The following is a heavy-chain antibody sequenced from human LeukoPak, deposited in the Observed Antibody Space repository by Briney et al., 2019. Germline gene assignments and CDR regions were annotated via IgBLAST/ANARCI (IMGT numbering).Heavy chain of an antibody. CDR1: GYTFTGYY. Sequence: AASVKVSCKASGYTFTGYYMHWVRQAPGQALEWMGWINPNSGGTNYAQKFQGRVTMTRDTSISTAYMELSRLRSDDTAVYYCARLGSYSSSSGPWGQGTLVTVSS. V-gene: IGHV1-2*02. J-gene: IGHJ5*02. CDR3: ARLGSYSSSSGP. CDR2: INPNSGGT. D-gene: IGHD6-13*01.